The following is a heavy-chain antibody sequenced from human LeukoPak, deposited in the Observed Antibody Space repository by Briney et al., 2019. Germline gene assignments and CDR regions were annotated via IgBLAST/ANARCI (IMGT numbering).Heavy chain of an antibody. CDR1: GYTFTSYG. J-gene: IGHJ6*03. Sequence: ASVKVSCKASGYTFTSYGISWVRQAPGQGLEWMGWISAYNGNTNYAQKLQGRVTMTTDTSTSTAYMELRSLRSDDTAVYYCARVSGSSWQRYYYYYYMDVWGKGTTVTISS. D-gene: IGHD6-13*01. CDR2: ISAYNGNT. CDR3: ARVSGSSWQRYYYYYYMDV. V-gene: IGHV1-18*01.